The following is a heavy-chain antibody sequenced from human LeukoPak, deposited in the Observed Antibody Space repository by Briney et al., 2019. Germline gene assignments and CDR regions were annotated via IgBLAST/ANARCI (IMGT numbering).Heavy chain of an antibody. CDR2: ITASGGDT. Sequence: PGGSLRLSCVASGFTFSHHSISWVRQAPGKGLEWVSAITASGGDTFYAESVEGRFSVSRDDYKSTVFLQMSSLTADDTGIYFCARRGLQGFCSVNSCHSFFDSWGRGTRVIVSS. CDR1: GFTFSHHS. D-gene: IGHD2-15*01. CDR3: ARRGLQGFCSVNSCHSFFDS. J-gene: IGHJ5*01. V-gene: IGHV3-23*01.